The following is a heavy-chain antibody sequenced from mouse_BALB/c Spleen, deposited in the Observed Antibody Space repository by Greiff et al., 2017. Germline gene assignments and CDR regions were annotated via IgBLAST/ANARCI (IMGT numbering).Heavy chain of an antibody. Sequence: QVQLQQSGAELAKPGASVKTSCKASGYTFTSYWMHWVKQRPGQGLEWIGYINPSTGYTEYNQKFKDKATLTADKSSSTAYMQLSSLTSEDSAVYYCARVGDYDWFAYWGQGTLVTVSA. CDR2: INPSTGYT. D-gene: IGHD2-4*01. CDR1: GYTFTSYW. J-gene: IGHJ3*01. CDR3: ARVGDYDWFAY. V-gene: IGHV1-7*01.